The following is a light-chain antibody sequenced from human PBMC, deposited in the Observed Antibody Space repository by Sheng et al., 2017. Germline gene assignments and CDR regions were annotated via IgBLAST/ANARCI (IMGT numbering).Light chain of an antibody. CDR1: SSDVGDYNY. V-gene: IGLV2-8*01. CDR2: EVS. J-gene: IGLJ1*01. Sequence: QSALTQPPSASGSPGQSVTISCTGTSSDVGDYNYVSWYQQHPGKAPKLMIYEVSKRPSGVPDRFSGSKSGNTASLTVSGLQAEDEADYYCSSHTSSNTRVFGTGTEVAVL. CDR3: SSHTSSNTRV.